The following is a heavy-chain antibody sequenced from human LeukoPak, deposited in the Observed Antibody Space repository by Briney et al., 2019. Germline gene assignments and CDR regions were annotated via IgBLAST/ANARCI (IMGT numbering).Heavy chain of an antibody. CDR1: GFTFNSYG. CDR2: IQYDGSNK. Sequence: PGGSLRLSCAASGFTFNSYGMHWVRQAPGKGLEWVAFIQYDGSNKYYADSVKGRFTISRDNSKNTLYLQMNSLRAEDTAVYYCAKDGFRFFATLYYFDYWGQGTLVTVSS. CDR3: AKDGFRFFATLYYFDY. V-gene: IGHV3-30*02. D-gene: IGHD2-15*01. J-gene: IGHJ4*02.